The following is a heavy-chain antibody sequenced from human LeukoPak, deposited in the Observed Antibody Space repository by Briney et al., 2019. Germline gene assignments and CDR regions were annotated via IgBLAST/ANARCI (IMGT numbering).Heavy chain of an antibody. J-gene: IGHJ3*02. D-gene: IGHD3-9*01. CDR2: IYYTGIT. V-gene: IGHV4-59*01. CDR1: GGSISTYY. Sequence: SETLSLTCTVSGGSISTYYWSWIRQPPGKGLEWIGYIYYTGITKYDSSLRSRVTISVDMSKNQFSLKLTSVTAADTAVYYCARLPYYDILTGYYVGGAFDIWGQGTMVTVSS. CDR3: ARLPYYDILTGYYVGGAFDI.